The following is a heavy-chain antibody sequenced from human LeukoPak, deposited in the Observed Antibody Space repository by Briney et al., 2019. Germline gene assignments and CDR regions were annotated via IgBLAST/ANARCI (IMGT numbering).Heavy chain of an antibody. J-gene: IGHJ4*02. CDR3: AREGGIAVVPFDY. V-gene: IGHV3-48*03. D-gene: IGHD6-19*01. CDR2: ISSSGSTI. CDR1: GFTFSSYE. Sequence: GGSLRLSCAASGFTFSSYEMNWVRQAPGKGLEWVSYISSSGSTIYYADSVKGRFTISRDNAKNSLCLQMNSLRAEDTAVYYCAREGGIAVVPFDYWGQGTLVTVSS.